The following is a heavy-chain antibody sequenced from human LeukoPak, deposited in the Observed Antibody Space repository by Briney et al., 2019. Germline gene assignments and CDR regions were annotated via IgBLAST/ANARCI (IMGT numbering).Heavy chain of an antibody. CDR1: GITLSNYG. V-gene: IGHV3-23*01. J-gene: IGHJ4*02. Sequence: GGSLTLSCAVSGITLSNYGLSWVRQAPAKGLEWVAGISGSAGGTNYADSVQGRFTNYRDNSKNTLYLQMNRLRAEETSVYFCAKRGVVIRVILVGFHKEAYYFDSWGQGALVTVSS. CDR3: AKRGVVIRVILVGFHKEAYYFDS. D-gene: IGHD2-21*01. CDR2: ISGSAGGT.